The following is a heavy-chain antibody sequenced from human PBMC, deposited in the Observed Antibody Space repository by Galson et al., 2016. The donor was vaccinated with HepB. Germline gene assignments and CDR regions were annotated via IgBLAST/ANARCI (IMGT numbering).Heavy chain of an antibody. CDR2: ISNSGVTT. Sequence: SLRLSCAASRFTFSSYAMSWVRQAPGKGLEWVSAISNSGVTTFYADSVKGRFTISRDNSKNTLYLQMNSRRAEDTAVYYCAKVRISDDAFDIWGQGTMVTVSS. D-gene: IGHD6-25*01. CDR1: RFTFSSYA. J-gene: IGHJ3*02. V-gene: IGHV3-23*01. CDR3: AKVRISDDAFDI.